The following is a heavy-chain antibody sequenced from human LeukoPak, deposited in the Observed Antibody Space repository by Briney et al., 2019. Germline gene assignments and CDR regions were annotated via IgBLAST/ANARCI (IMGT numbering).Heavy chain of an antibody. CDR1: GYTFTGYY. J-gene: IGHJ4*02. V-gene: IGHV1-2*04. D-gene: IGHD3-16*01. CDR3: AREGDSSPLDY. CDR2: INPNSGGT. Sequence: ASVKVSCKASGYTFTGYYMHWVRPAPGQGLEWMGWINPNSGGTNYAQKFQGWVTMTRDTSISTAYMELSRLRSDGTAVYYCAREGDSSPLDYWGQGTLVTVSS.